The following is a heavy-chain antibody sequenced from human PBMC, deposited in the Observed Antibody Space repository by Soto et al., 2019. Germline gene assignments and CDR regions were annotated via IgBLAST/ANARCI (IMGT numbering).Heavy chain of an antibody. Sequence: LLGGSLRLSCAASGFTFSSYGMHWVRQAPGKGLEWVAVISYDGSNKYYADSVKGRFTISRDDSKNTLYLQMNSLRAEDTAVYYCAKEPGKAIQLWSLFDNWGQGTLVTVSS. CDR1: GFTFSSYG. CDR2: ISYDGSNK. J-gene: IGHJ4*02. CDR3: AKEPGKAIQLWSLFDN. D-gene: IGHD5-18*01. V-gene: IGHV3-30*18.